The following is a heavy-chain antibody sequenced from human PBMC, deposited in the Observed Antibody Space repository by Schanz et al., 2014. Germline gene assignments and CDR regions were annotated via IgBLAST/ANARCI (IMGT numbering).Heavy chain of an antibody. CDR1: GFSISDHT. V-gene: IGHV3-66*01. CDR2: TYLGGNT. J-gene: IGHJ4*02. CDR3: ARDQASTH. Sequence: EVQLVESGGGLIQPGGSLRLSCAASGFSISDHTMRWDRQAPGKGLGPVSVTYLGGNTDYADSVKGRFTISRDDSKNTLHLQMNSLRSEDTAIYFCARDQASTHWGQGTPVTVSS.